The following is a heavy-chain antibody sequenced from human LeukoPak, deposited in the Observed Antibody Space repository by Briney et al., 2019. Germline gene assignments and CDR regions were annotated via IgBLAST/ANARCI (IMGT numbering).Heavy chain of an antibody. CDR2: ISGRGGST. V-gene: IGHV3-23*01. Sequence: GGSLRLSCAASGFTFSSYAMTWVRQAPGKGLEWVSAISGRGGSTYYADSVKGRFTISRDNSKNTLYLQMNSLRAEDTAVYYCAKGRVVRGVTPVYFDYWGQGTLVTVSS. J-gene: IGHJ4*02. D-gene: IGHD3-10*01. CDR1: GFTFSSYA. CDR3: AKGRVVRGVTPVYFDY.